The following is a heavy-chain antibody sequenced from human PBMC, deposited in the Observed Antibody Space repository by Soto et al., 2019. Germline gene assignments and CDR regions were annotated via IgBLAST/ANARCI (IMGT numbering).Heavy chain of an antibody. CDR2: IYPDDSDT. CDR1: GFNFPTFW. J-gene: IGHJ4*02. V-gene: IGHV5-51*01. Sequence: PGESLKISCKHSGFNFPTFWIAWVRQMPGKGLEWMGTIYPDDSDTRYSPSFQGQVTISADKSIQTAYLQWGSLKASDSALYYCARGKYSRPRGGLHVCGQGPPLTLSS. D-gene: IGHD4-4*01. CDR3: ARGKYSRPRGGLHV.